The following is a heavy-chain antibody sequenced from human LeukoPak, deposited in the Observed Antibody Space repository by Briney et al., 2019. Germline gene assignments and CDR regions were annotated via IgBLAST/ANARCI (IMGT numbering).Heavy chain of an antibody. V-gene: IGHV1-18*01. Sequence: ASVKVSCEASGYTFTSSYISWVRQAPGQRLEWMGWISAYNGRTNYAQKFQGRVTMTTDSSTSTAYMDLTSLRSDDTAVYYCARGGTYYPCIDYWGQGTLVTVSS. CDR3: ARGGTYYPCIDY. J-gene: IGHJ4*02. D-gene: IGHD1-26*01. CDR2: ISAYNGRT. CDR1: GYTFTSSY.